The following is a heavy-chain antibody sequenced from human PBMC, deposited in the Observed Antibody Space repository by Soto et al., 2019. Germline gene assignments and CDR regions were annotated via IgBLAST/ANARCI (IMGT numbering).Heavy chain of an antibody. CDR3: VRENYYYGMDV. CDR1: GFTVSTDW. J-gene: IGHJ6*02. Sequence: EVQLVESGGGLVQPGGSLRLSCAASGFTVSTDWMYWVRQAPGKGLEWVSVIRSGGNTYYADSVEGRFTISRDNSENTVYLQMNSLRAEDTAVYYCVRENYYYGMDVWGQGTTVTVSS. V-gene: IGHV3-66*01. CDR2: IRSGGNT.